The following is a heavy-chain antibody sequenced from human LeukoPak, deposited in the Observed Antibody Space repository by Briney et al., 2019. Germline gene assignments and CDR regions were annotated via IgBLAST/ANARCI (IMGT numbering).Heavy chain of an antibody. CDR2: IYHSGNT. Sequence: SETQSLTCTVSGYSISSGYYWGWIRQPPGKGLEWIGSIYHSGNTYYNPSLKSRVTISVDTSKNQFSPRLSSVTAADTAVYYCARATWSYEGYWGQGTLVTVSS. J-gene: IGHJ4*02. CDR3: ARATWSYEGY. D-gene: IGHD1-26*01. CDR1: GYSISSGYY. V-gene: IGHV4-38-2*02.